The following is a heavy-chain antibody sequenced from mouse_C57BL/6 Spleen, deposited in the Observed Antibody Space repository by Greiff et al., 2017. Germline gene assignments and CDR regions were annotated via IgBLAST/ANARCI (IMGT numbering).Heavy chain of an antibody. CDR3: TRFGYDPLYAMDY. V-gene: IGHV6-6*01. D-gene: IGHD2-2*01. CDR2: IRNKANNHAT. Sequence: EVKVEESGGGLVQPGGSMKLSCAASGFTFSDAWMDWVRQSPEKGLEWVAEIRNKANNHATYYAESVKGRFTISRDDSKSGVYLQMNSLRAEDTGIYYCTRFGYDPLYAMDYWGQGTSVTVSS. CDR1: GFTFSDAW. J-gene: IGHJ4*01.